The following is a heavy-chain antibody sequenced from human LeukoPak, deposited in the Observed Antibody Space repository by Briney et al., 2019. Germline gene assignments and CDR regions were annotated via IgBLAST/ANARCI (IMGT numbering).Heavy chain of an antibody. J-gene: IGHJ4*02. V-gene: IGHV3-30-3*01. CDR3: ARDKSSGWYVVSY. Sequence: GGSLRLSCAASGFTFSSYAMHWVRQAPGKGLEWVAVISYDGSNKYYADSVKGRFTISRDNSKNTLYLQMNSLRAEDTAVYYCARDKSSGWYVVSYWGQGTPVTVSS. CDR2: ISYDGSNK. D-gene: IGHD6-19*01. CDR1: GFTFSSYA.